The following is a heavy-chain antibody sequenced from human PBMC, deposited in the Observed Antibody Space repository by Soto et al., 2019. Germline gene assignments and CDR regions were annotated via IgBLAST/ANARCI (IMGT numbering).Heavy chain of an antibody. V-gene: IGHV4-31*03. CDR1: GGSISSGGYY. Sequence: SETLSLTCTVSGGSISSGGYYWSLIRQHPGKGLEWIGYIYYSGSTYYNPSLKSRVTISVDTSKNQFSLKLSSVTAADTAVYYCARAPHSTYYDFWSGYPPSDNWFDPSGQGTLVTVSS. CDR3: ARAPHSTYYDFWSGYPPSDNWFDP. CDR2: IYYSGST. J-gene: IGHJ5*02. D-gene: IGHD3-3*01.